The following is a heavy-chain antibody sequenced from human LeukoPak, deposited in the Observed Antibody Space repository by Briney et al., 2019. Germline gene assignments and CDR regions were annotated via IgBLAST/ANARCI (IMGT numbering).Heavy chain of an antibody. J-gene: IGHJ4*02. CDR1: GGSISSGGYY. V-gene: IGHV4-31*03. D-gene: IGHD3-22*01. Sequence: PSETLSLTCTVSGGSISSGGYYWSWIRQHPGRGLEWIGYIYYSGSTYYNPSLKSRVTISVDTSKNQFSLKLSSVTAADTAVYYCARDSVSSYYYDSSPLSYWGQGTLVTVSS. CDR2: IYYSGST. CDR3: ARDSVSSYYYDSSPLSY.